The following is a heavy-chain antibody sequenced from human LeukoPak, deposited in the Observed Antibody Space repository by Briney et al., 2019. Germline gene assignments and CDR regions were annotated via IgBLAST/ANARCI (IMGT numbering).Heavy chain of an antibody. CDR2: IYPGDSDT. CDR3: ARSVPAAIYAFDI. J-gene: IGHJ3*02. CDR1: GYSFTNYW. V-gene: IGHV5-51*01. D-gene: IGHD2-2*01. Sequence: GESLKISCKGSGYSFTNYWIAWVRQMPGKGLEWMGIIYPGDSDTRYSPSFQGQVTISADKSISTAYLQWSSLKASDTAMYYCARSVPAAIYAFDIWGQGTMVTVSS.